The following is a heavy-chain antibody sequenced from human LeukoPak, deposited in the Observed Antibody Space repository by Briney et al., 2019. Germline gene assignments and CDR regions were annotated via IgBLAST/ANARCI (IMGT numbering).Heavy chain of an antibody. D-gene: IGHD6-13*01. Sequence: SETLSLTCTVSGGSISGYYWSWIRQPAGKGLEWIGRIYSSGSTNYNPSLKSRATMSVDTSKNQFSLKLSSVTATDTAVYYCARRVHSSSWSSYFDYWGQETLVTVSS. V-gene: IGHV4-4*07. CDR1: GGSISGYY. CDR3: ARRVHSSSWSSYFDY. J-gene: IGHJ4*02. CDR2: IYSSGST.